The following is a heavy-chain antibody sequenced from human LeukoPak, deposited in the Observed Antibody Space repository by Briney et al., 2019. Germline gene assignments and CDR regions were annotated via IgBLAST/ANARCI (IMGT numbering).Heavy chain of an antibody. CDR2: IIPIFGTA. V-gene: IGHV1-69*05. CDR3: ARNCGGDCYHYYYYMDV. D-gene: IGHD2-21*01. J-gene: IGHJ6*03. Sequence: GASVKVSCKASGGTFSSYAISWVRQAPGQGLEWMGGIIPIFGTANYAQKFEGRVTIATDESTSTAYMELSSLRSEDTAVYYCARNCGGDCYHYYYYMDVWGKGTTVTVSS. CDR1: GGTFSSYA.